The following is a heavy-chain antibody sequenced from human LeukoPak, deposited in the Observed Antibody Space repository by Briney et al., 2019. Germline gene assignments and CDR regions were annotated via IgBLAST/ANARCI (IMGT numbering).Heavy chain of an antibody. Sequence: PSETLSLTCAVSGYSISSGYCWGWIRQPPGKGLEWIGSIYHSGSTYYNPSLKSRVTISVDTSKNQFSLKLSSVTAADTAVYYCARLSMIVVGNWFDPWGQGTLVTVSS. CDR2: IYHSGST. J-gene: IGHJ5*02. D-gene: IGHD3-22*01. V-gene: IGHV4-38-2*01. CDR1: GYSISSGYC. CDR3: ARLSMIVVGNWFDP.